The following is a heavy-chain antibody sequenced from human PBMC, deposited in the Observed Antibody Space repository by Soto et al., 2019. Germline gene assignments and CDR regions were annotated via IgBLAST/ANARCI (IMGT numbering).Heavy chain of an antibody. CDR2: SSKNGGGT. V-gene: IGHV3-23*01. CDR1: GFTLCGYA. Sequence: GGSLRLSCAASGFTLCGYAMDLVRQAPGKGLEWVSDSSKNGGGTYYANSVKGQFTISRDNSKNTLYLQMNSLRAEDTAVYYCAKEPSFGVASHIDYWGQGTLVTAPQ. CDR3: AKEPSFGVASHIDY. J-gene: IGHJ4*02. D-gene: IGHD3-3*01.